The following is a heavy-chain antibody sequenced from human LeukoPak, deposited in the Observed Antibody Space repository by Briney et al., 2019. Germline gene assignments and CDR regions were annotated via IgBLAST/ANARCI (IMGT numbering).Heavy chain of an antibody. CDR2: ISGSGVNT. Sequence: GGSLRLSCAASGFIFSSYGMSWVRQAPGKGLEWVSSISGSGVNTYYADSVRGRFTISRDNSKNPLYVQMNSLRAEDTAVYFCAKRGVVIRVILVGFHKEAYYFESWGQGALVTVSS. J-gene: IGHJ4*02. D-gene: IGHD3/OR15-3a*01. V-gene: IGHV3-23*01. CDR1: GFIFSSYG. CDR3: AKRGVVIRVILVGFHKEAYYFES.